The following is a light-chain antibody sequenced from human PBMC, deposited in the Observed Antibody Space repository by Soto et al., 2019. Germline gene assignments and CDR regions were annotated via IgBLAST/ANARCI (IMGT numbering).Light chain of an antibody. CDR1: SSDVGGYNY. J-gene: IGLJ2*01. Sequence: QYALTQPASVSGSPGQSITISCTGTSSDVGGYNYVSWYQQHPGKAPKLMIYDVNNRPSGVSNRFSGSKSDNTASLTISGLQAEDEADYYCCSYTSSNTVLFGGGTKLTVL. CDR3: CSYTSSNTVL. CDR2: DVN. V-gene: IGLV2-14*01.